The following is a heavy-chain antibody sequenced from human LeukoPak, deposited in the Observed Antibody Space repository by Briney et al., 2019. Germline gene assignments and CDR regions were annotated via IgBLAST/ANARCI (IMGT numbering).Heavy chain of an antibody. J-gene: IGHJ3*02. D-gene: IGHD3-22*01. CDR2: ISDSGDT. CDR1: GGSISSYY. V-gene: IGHV4-59*01. CDR3: ARDSYYDSSGYFNDAFNM. Sequence: SETLSLTCTVSGGSISSYYWSWIRHPPGKGLEWIGHISDSGDTNYNTSLKSRITISVDPSKNQFSLKLSSVPAADTAVYYCARDSYYDSSGYFNDAFNMWGQGTMVTVSS.